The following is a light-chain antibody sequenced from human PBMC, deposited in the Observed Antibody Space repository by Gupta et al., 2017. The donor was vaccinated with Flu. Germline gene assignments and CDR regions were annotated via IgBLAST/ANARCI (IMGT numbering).Light chain of an antibody. CDR1: SSNIENNY. CDR2: ENS. CDR3: GTWDSSLSAWV. Sequence: KVTFSSSGSSSNIENNYVSWYQQLPGTAPKLLIYENSKRPSGIPDRFSGSKSDTSATLGITGLQTGDEADYYCGTWDSSLSAWVFGGGTKLTVL. J-gene: IGLJ3*02. V-gene: IGLV1-51*01.